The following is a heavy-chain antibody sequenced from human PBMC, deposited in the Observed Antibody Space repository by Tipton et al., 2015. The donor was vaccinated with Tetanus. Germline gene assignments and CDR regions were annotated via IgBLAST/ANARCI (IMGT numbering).Heavy chain of an antibody. CDR2: IYHSGST. CDR3: ARRIPTIFGVVIIPGPLDY. CDR1: GGSISSSNW. D-gene: IGHD3-3*01. Sequence: TLSLTCAVSGGSISSSNWWSWVRQPPGKGLEWIGEIYHSGSTNYNPSLKSRVTISVDKSKNQFSLKLSSVTAADTAVYYCARRIPTIFGVVIIPGPLDYWGQGTLVTVSS. V-gene: IGHV4-4*02. J-gene: IGHJ4*02.